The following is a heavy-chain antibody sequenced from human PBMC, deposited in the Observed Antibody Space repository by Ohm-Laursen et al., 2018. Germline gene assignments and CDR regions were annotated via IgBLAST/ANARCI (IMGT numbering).Heavy chain of an antibody. J-gene: IGHJ4*02. Sequence: SQTLSLTCPVSGDSISGRYWSWIRQPPGKGLEWIGNIDDNGNTNYNPSLQSRVTISINTSKNQFSLQLRFVTAADTAVYHCAGAPNLYYFDYWGQGTLVTVSS. CDR2: IDDNGNT. CDR1: GDSISGRY. CDR3: AGAPNLYYFDY. V-gene: IGHV4-59*08. D-gene: IGHD1-26*01.